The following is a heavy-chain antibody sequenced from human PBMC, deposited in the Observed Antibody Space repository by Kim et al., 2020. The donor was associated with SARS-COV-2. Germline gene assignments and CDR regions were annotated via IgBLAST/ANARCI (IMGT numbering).Heavy chain of an antibody. CDR1: GFTFSSYA. CDR3: ANLRSATQRY. Sequence: GGSLRLSCAASGFTFSSYAMNWVRQAPGKGLEWVSRIITSGGYTYYAESVKGRFTISRDNSKNTLYLQMNSLIAEDPAIYYCANLRSATQRYWGQGTLVT. J-gene: IGHJ4*02. V-gene: IGHV3-23*01. CDR2: IITSGGYT.